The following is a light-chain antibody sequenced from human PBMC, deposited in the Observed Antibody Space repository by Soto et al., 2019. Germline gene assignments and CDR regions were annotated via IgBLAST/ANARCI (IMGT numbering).Light chain of an antibody. CDR2: AAS. J-gene: IGKJ4*01. V-gene: IGKV1-17*02. CDR3: QQLYSYPLT. Sequence: IQMTQSPYSLSASVGARVTLTGMASQGIRNDLGWYQQKPGKAPKLLIYAASALQTGVSSRFSGSGYGTDFALTISNLQPEDFATYFCQQLYSYPLTFGGGTKVDI. CDR1: QGIRND.